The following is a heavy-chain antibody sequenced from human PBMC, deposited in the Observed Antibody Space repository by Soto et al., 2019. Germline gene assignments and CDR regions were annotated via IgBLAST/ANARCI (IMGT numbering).Heavy chain of an antibody. V-gene: IGHV4-39*01. CDR1: GGSISGSYYY. J-gene: IGHJ4*02. CDR2: VFYTGFT. D-gene: IGHD1-20*01. CDR3: ATSQKGYNWNYFDH. Sequence: SATLSLTCAVSGGSISGSYYYWAWLRQSPGKGPEWIGSVFYTGFTSYNPSLESRVSVSVDTSKSQFSLKLSAVTAADTAVYYCATSQKGYNWNYFDHWGQGALVTVS.